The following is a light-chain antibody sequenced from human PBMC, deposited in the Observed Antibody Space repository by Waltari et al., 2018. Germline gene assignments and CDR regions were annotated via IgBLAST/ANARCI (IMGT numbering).Light chain of an antibody. Sequence: EIVLTQSPGTLSLSPGERVTLSCRASQTVRTTYLAWYQQRPDQAPTPLIYGASSRATGVPDRFSGSGSGTDFSLTISSLEPEDFAVYYCQQYDISPLTFGGGTKVEIK. V-gene: IGKV3-20*01. J-gene: IGKJ4*01. CDR3: QQYDISPLT. CDR2: GAS. CDR1: QTVRTTY.